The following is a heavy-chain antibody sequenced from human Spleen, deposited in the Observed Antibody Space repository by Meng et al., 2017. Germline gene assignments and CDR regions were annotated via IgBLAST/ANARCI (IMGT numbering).Heavy chain of an antibody. V-gene: IGHV3-49*03. CDR1: GFTFGDYA. CDR2: IRSKADGGTT. J-gene: IGHJ4*02. D-gene: IGHD3-22*01. CDR3: TRDLSYYDSSDYLTGDNN. Sequence: GGSLRLSCTTSGFTFGDYAMNWFRQAPGKGLEWVGFIRSKADGGTTKYAASVKGRFTISRDDSKSIAYLQMNSLKSEDTAVYYCTRDLSYYDSSDYLTGDNNWGQGTLVTVSS.